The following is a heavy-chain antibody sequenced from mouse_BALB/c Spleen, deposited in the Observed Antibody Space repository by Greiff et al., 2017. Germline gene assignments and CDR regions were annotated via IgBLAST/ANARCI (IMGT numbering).Heavy chain of an antibody. J-gene: IGHJ3*01. CDR3: ARHYYGSSPFAY. CDR2: IYPGGGYT. D-gene: IGHD1-1*01. CDR1: GYTFTNYW. Sequence: VQLQQSGAELVRPGTSVKISCKASGYTFTNYWLGWVKQRPGHGLEWIGDIYPGGGYTNYNEKFKGKATLTADTSSSTAYMQLSSLTSEDSAVYFCARHYYGSSPFAYWGQGTLVTVSA. V-gene: IGHV1-63*02.